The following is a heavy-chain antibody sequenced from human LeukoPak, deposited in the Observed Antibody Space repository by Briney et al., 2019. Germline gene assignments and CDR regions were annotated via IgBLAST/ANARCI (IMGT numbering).Heavy chain of an antibody. CDR2: ISAYNGNT. Sequence: ASVKVPCKASGYTFTSYGISWVRQAPGQGLEWMGWISAYNGNTNYAQKLQGRVTMTTDTSTGTAYMELRSLRSDDTAVYYCASAERYYGMDVWGKGTTVTVSS. CDR3: ASAERYYGMDV. J-gene: IGHJ6*04. V-gene: IGHV1-18*04. D-gene: IGHD1-1*01. CDR1: GYTFTSYG.